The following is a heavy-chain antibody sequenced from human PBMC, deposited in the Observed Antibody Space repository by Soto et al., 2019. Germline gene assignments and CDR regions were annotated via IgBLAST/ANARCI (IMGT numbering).Heavy chain of an antibody. CDR2: ISGSGGST. J-gene: IGHJ3*02. CDR3: AKGGPYCSSTSCYAFDI. CDR1: GFTFSSYA. D-gene: IGHD2-2*01. V-gene: IGHV3-23*01. Sequence: GESLKISCAASGFTFSSYAMSWVRQAPGKGLEWVSAISGSGGSTYYADSVKGRFTISRDNSKNTLYLQMNSLRAEDTAVYYCAKGGPYCSSTSCYAFDIWGQGTMVTVSS.